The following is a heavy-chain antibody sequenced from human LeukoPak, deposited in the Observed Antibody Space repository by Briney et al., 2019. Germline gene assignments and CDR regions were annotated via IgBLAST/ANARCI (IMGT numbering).Heavy chain of an antibody. V-gene: IGHV3-49*04. D-gene: IGHD6-19*01. J-gene: IGHJ4*02. CDR1: GFTFGDYA. CDR3: TRVQWLVWGPFDY. CDR2: IRSKAYGRTT. Sequence: GGSLRLSCTASGFTFGDYAMSWVRQAPGKGLEWVGFIRSKAYGRTTEYAASVKGRFTISRDDSKSIAYLQMNSLKTEDTAVYYCTRVQWLVWGPFDYWGQGTLVTVSS.